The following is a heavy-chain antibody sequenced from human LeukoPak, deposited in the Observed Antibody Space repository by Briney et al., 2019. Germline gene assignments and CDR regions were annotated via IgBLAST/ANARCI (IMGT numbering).Heavy chain of an antibody. CDR1: EYTFTSYY. CDR3: ALSSVEQWLVRHGMDV. D-gene: IGHD6-19*01. J-gene: IGHJ6*02. Sequence: GASVKVSCKASEYTFTSYYIDWVRQAPGQGLEWMGWISAYNGNTNYAQKLQGRVTMTTDTSTSTAYMELRSLRSDDTAVYYCALSSVEQWLVRHGMDVWGQGTTVTVSS. CDR2: ISAYNGNT. V-gene: IGHV1-18*04.